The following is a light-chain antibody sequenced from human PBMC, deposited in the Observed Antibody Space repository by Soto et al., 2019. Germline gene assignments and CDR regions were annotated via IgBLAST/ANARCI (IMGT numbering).Light chain of an antibody. CDR3: SLYTSATTLV. CDR2: EVS. Sequence: QSALTQPASVSGSPGQSITISCTGASSDVGSYNYVSWYQQHPGKAPKLMIYEVSNRPSGVSNRFSGSKSGITASLTISGLQAEDEADYYCSLYTSATTLVFGGGTKVTVL. V-gene: IGLV2-14*01. CDR1: SSDVGSYNY. J-gene: IGLJ2*01.